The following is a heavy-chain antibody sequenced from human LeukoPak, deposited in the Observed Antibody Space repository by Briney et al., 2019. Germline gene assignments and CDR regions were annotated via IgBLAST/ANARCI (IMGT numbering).Heavy chain of an antibody. J-gene: IGHJ4*02. CDR2: IYSSGST. D-gene: IGHD2-21*02. V-gene: IGHV4-61*02. Sequence: KASETLSLTCTVSGGSISSGSYYWSWIRQPAGKGLEWIGRIYSSGSTNYNPSLKSRVTISVDTSKNQFSLNLSSVTAADTAVYYCARGGYCGGDCYFYYWGQGTLVTASS. CDR3: ARGGYCGGDCYFYY. CDR1: GGSISSGSYY.